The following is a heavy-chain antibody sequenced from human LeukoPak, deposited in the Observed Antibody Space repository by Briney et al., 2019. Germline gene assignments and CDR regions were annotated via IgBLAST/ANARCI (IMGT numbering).Heavy chain of an antibody. CDR1: GYTFSNYG. J-gene: IGHJ4*02. Sequence: SVKVSCKPSGYTFSNYGITWVRQAPGQGLEWMGWISTYYGNTNYAQKLQGRVTMTTDTSTSTAYMELRSLRSDDTAVYYCAATRRSGYVIFDYWGQGTLVTVSS. CDR3: AATRRSGYVIFDY. CDR2: ISTYYGNT. V-gene: IGHV1-18*01. D-gene: IGHD5-12*01.